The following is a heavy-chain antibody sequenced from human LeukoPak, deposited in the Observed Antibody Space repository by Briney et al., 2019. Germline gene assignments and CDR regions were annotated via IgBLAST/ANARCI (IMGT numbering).Heavy chain of an antibody. CDR3: ARFLGYCSSTSCYDAFDI. Sequence: SETLSLTCAVYGGSFSGYYWSWIRQPPGKGLEWMGEINHSGSTNYNPSLKSRVTISVDTSKNQFSLKLSSVTAADTAVYYCARFLGYCSSTSCYDAFDIWGQGTMVTVSS. V-gene: IGHV4-34*01. D-gene: IGHD2-2*01. CDR1: GGSFSGYY. CDR2: INHSGST. J-gene: IGHJ3*02.